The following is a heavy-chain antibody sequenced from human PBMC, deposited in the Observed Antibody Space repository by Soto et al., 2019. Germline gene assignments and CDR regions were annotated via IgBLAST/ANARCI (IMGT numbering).Heavy chain of an antibody. CDR1: GYTFTSYG. V-gene: IGHV1-18*01. D-gene: IGHD1-26*01. Sequence: GASVKVSCKASGYTFTSYGISWVRQAPGQGLEWMGWISADNGNTNYAQKFQGRVTMTIDTSTSTAYMDLRSLRSDDTAVYYCARDSPEVLGEFDYWGQGTLVTVSS. J-gene: IGHJ4*02. CDR3: ARDSPEVLGEFDY. CDR2: ISADNGNT.